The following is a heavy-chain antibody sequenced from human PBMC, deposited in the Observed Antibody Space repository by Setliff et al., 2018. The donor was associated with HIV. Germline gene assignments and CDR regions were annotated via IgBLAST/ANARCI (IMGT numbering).Heavy chain of an antibody. CDR3: TRGHYSTFG. CDR1: AFTFDDHA. CDR2: INWDGSST. J-gene: IGHJ4*02. D-gene: IGHD2-21*01. Sequence: PGGSLRLSCATSAFTFDDHAMHWVRQAPGKGLEWVSGINWDGSSTGFADSVKGRFTISRDNAKSSLYLQMNNLRADDTAVYYCTRGHYSTFGWGQGTLVTVSS. V-gene: IGHV3-20*04.